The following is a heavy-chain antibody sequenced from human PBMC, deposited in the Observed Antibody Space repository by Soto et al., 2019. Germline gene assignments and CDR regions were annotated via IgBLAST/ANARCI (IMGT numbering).Heavy chain of an antibody. J-gene: IGHJ3*01. CDR3: ARGTPPDNVVKSGGCDL. Sequence: QVQLQESGPGLVKPSQTLSLTCTVSGVSISSGAYFWTWIRQVPGNGLEWIGYFYDSETSLYNPSRRIRITISVDTSENPVSLKLTTVTAADTAVYYCARGTPPDNVVKSGGCDLWGQGTMVIVS. V-gene: IGHV4-31*03. CDR2: FYDSETS. CDR1: GVSISSGAYF. D-gene: IGHD2-15*01.